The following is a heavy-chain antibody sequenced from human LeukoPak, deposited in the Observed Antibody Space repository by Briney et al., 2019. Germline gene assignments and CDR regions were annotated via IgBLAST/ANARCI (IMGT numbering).Heavy chain of an antibody. J-gene: IGHJ4*02. D-gene: IGHD5-24*01. CDR1: GFTFSSYG. Sequence: GGSLRLSCAASGFTFSSYGMSWVRQAPGKGLEWVSAISGSGGSTYYADSVKGRFTISRDNSKNTLYLQMNSLRAEDTAVYYCAKKRDGYNLVFDYWGQGTLVTVSS. CDR3: AKKRDGYNLVFDY. V-gene: IGHV3-23*01. CDR2: ISGSGGST.